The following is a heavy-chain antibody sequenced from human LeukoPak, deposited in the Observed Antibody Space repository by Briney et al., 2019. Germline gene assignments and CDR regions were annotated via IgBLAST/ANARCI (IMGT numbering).Heavy chain of an antibody. V-gene: IGHV3-23*01. Sequence: GGSLRLSCAASGFTSTNYAMNWLPHAPGKGLEGVSVRIGRRGSTDYADSVKGRFTISRDNSKNTVFLQMNRLRAEDTAIYYCAKGAYDYIEIGYFDSWGQGTLVTVSS. D-gene: IGHD5-12*01. J-gene: IGHJ4*02. CDR1: GFTSTNYA. CDR2: RIGRRGST. CDR3: AKGAYDYIEIGYFDS.